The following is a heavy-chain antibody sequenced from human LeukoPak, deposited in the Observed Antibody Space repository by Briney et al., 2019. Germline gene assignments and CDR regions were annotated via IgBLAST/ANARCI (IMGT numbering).Heavy chain of an antibody. CDR1: GFTVSSYY. CDR3: ARDASLRYFDWLNDGMDV. J-gene: IGHJ6*02. Sequence: GSLRLSCAASGFTVSSYYMSWVRQPPGKGLEWIGYIYYSGSTNYNPSLKSRVTISVDTSKNQFSLKLSSVTAADTAVYYCARDASLRYFDWLNDGMDVWGQGTTVTVSS. CDR2: IYYSGST. V-gene: IGHV4-59*02. D-gene: IGHD3-9*01.